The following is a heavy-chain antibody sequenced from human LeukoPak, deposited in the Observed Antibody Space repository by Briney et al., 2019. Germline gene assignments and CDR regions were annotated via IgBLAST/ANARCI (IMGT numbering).Heavy chain of an antibody. CDR2: IYYSGST. D-gene: IGHD3-3*01. CDR1: GDSINSHY. J-gene: IGHJ6*03. V-gene: IGHV4-59*11. CDR3: ARDLRPRRMFGVNYYYMDV. Sequence: TSETLSLTCTVSGDSINSHYWSWIRQPPGKGLEWIGYIYYSGSTNYNPSLKSRVTISVDTSKNQFSLKLSSVTAADTAVYYCARDLRPRRMFGVNYYYMDVWGKGTTVTVSS.